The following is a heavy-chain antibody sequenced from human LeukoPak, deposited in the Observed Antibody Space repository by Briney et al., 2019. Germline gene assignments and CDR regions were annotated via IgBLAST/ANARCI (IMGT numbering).Heavy chain of an antibody. D-gene: IGHD3-3*01. CDR1: GFTFNNYA. J-gene: IGHJ4*02. CDR3: ARGVAPSRY. CDR2: ISSNGGTT. Sequence: GGSLRPSCTASGFTFNNYAMHWVRQAPGQGLEYVSTISSNGGTTYYANSVKGRFTISRDNSKNTLYLQMGSLRVEDMAVYYCARGVAPSRYWGQGTLVTVSS. V-gene: IGHV3-64*01.